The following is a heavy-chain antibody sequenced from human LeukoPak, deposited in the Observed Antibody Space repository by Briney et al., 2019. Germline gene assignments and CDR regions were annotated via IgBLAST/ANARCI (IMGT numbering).Heavy chain of an antibody. CDR3: ARYSRWFGELLSTSH. CDR2: ISAYNGNT. V-gene: IGHV1-18*01. CDR1: GYTFTSYG. J-gene: IGHJ4*02. Sequence: ASVKVSCKASGYTFTSYGISWVRQAPGQGLEWMGWISAYNGNTNYAQKLQGRVTMTTDTSTSTAYMELRSLRSDDTAVYYCARYSRWFGELLSTSHWGQGTLVTVSS. D-gene: IGHD3-10*01.